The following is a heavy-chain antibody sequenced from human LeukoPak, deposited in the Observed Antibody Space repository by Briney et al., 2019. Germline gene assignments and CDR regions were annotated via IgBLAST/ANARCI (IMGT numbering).Heavy chain of an antibody. CDR2: IYYSGST. J-gene: IGHJ6*03. V-gene: IGHV4-39*07. D-gene: IGHD3-10*01. CDR3: ARVVRGLLYYYYMDV. CDR1: GGSISSSSYY. Sequence: SETLSLTCTVSGGSISSSSYYWGWIRQPPGKGLEWIGSIYYSGSTYYNPSLKSRVTISVDTSKNQFSLKLSSVTAADTAVYYCARVVRGLLYYYYMDVWGKGTTVTVSS.